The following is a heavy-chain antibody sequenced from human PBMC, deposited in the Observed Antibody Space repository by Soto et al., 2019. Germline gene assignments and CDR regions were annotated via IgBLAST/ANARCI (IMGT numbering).Heavy chain of an antibody. D-gene: IGHD3-3*01. CDR1: GGSVNGYY. Sequence: SETLSLTCAVYGGSVNGYYWNWIRQPPGKGLEWIGEINHTGGTNYNPSLKSRVTMSVDTAKNQFSLRLSSVTAADTAIYYCATRITVFGLLIPPFDPWGQGTQVTVSS. CDR3: ATRITVFGLLIPPFDP. CDR2: INHTGGT. V-gene: IGHV4-34*01. J-gene: IGHJ5*02.